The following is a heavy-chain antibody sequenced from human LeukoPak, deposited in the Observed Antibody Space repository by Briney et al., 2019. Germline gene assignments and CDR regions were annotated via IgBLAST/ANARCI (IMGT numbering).Heavy chain of an antibody. CDR2: ISSSGSTI. CDR1: GFTFSDYY. D-gene: IGHD3-10*01. J-gene: IGHJ5*02. CDR3: AKVQVVRGVIIVPFDP. V-gene: IGHV3-11*01. Sequence: GGSLRLSCAASGFTFSDYYMSWIRQAPGKGLEWVSYISSSGSTIYYADSVKGRFTISRDNAKNSLCLQMNSLRAEDTAVYYCAKVQVVRGVIIVPFDPWGQGTLVTVSS.